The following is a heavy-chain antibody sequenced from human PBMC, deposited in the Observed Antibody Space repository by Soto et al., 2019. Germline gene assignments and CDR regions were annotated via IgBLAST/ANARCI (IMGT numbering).Heavy chain of an antibody. CDR1: GFTFSSYA. Sequence: PGGSLRLSCAASGFTFSSYAMSWVRQAPGKGLEWVSAISGSGGSTYYADSVKGRFTISRDNSKNTLYLQMNSLRAEDTAVYYCAKGLSMVRGVTSNWFDPWGQGTLVTVSS. J-gene: IGHJ5*02. CDR3: AKGLSMVRGVTSNWFDP. D-gene: IGHD3-10*01. CDR2: ISGSGGST. V-gene: IGHV3-23*01.